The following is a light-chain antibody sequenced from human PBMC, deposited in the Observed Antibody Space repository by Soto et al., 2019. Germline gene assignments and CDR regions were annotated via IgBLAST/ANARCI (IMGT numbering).Light chain of an antibody. V-gene: IGKV1-12*01. Sequence: DIQMTQSPSSVSASVGDRVTITCRASQGISSRLAWYQQKPGKAPKLLIHDASSLQSGVPSRFSGRGSGTEFTLTITSLQPDDFATYYCQYHDDHFGPGTKVDIK. CDR3: QYHDDH. CDR1: QGISSR. CDR2: DAS. J-gene: IGKJ3*01.